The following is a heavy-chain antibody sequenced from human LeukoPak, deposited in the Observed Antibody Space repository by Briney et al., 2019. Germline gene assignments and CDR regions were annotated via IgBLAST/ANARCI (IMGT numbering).Heavy chain of an antibody. J-gene: IGHJ3*02. CDR1: VFTFSNAW. CDR2: ISSSGGST. CDR3: AKRISGTYPGDAFDI. V-gene: IGHV3-23*01. Sequence: PRGSLRLSCAASVFTFSNAWMSWVRQAPGEGLGWVSGISSSGGSTYYADSVKGRFTISRDNSKNSLHLQMNSLRADDTAIYYCAKRISGTYPGDAFDIWGQGTMVTVSS. D-gene: IGHD1-26*01.